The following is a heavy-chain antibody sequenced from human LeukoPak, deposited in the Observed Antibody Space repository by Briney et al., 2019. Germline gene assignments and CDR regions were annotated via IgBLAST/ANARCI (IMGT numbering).Heavy chain of an antibody. J-gene: IGHJ3*02. D-gene: IGHD1-1*01. CDR1: GYSFTSYW. CDR3: ARQFALLEHWGTAFDI. V-gene: IGHV5-51*01. CDR2: IYPGDSDT. Sequence: HGESLKISCKGSGYSFTSYWIGWVRQMPGKGLEWMGIIYPGDSDTRYSPSFQGQVTISADKSISTAYLQWSSLKASDTAMYYCARQFALLEHWGTAFDIWGQGTMVTVSS.